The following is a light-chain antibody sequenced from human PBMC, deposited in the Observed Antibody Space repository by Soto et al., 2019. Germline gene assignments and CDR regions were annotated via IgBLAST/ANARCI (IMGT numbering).Light chain of an antibody. V-gene: IGKV1-33*01. CDR3: QQFDNLPLS. J-gene: IGKJ4*01. CDR1: QDIRKY. CDR2: DAS. Sequence: DLQMTQSPSSLSASVGDRVTITCQASQDIRKYLNWYQQKPGIAPQLLIYDASNLEAGVPSRFSGGGTGTDFTFTINNLQPEDIATYYCQQFDNLPLSFGGGTKVEIK.